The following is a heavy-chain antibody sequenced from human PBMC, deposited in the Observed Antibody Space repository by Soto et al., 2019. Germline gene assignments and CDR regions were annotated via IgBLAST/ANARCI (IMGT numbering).Heavy chain of an antibody. V-gene: IGHV3-43D*04. J-gene: IGHJ4*02. CDR1: GFTFDDYA. CDR2: IAWNGGHP. D-gene: IGHD5-18*01. CDR3: ARVAVNTAVAGLDY. Sequence: EVQLVESGGVVVQPGGSLRLSCAASGFTFDDYAMHWVRQAPGKGLEWVSLIAWNGGHPFYADSVRGRFTISRDNNKNSLYLQMTNLRAEDTAMYFCARVAVNTAVAGLDYWGRGTLLIVSS.